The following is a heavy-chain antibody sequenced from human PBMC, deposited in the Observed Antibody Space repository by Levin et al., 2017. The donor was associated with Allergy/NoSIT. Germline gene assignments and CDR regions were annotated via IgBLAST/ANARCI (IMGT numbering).Heavy chain of an antibody. CDR1: GFTFSSYW. CDR3: ARDQARYGGHYFDY. D-gene: IGHD4-23*01. CDR2: IKQDGSEK. Sequence: GGSLRLSCAASGFTFSSYWMSWVRQAPGKGLEWVANIKQDGSEKYYVDSVKGRFTISRDNAKNSLYLQMNSLRAEDTAVYYCARDQARYGGHYFDYWGQGTLVTVSS. J-gene: IGHJ4*02. V-gene: IGHV3-7*04.